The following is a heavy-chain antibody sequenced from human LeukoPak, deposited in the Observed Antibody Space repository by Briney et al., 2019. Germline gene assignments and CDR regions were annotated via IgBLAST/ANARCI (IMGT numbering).Heavy chain of an antibody. D-gene: IGHD2-2*01. CDR3: ARDRQSCSSSSCLVDS. CDR2: VSAYNGDT. CDR1: GYTFTSYY. J-gene: IGHJ4*02. V-gene: IGHV1-18*04. Sequence: ASVKVSCKASGYTFTSYYMHWVRQAPGQGLEWMGWVSAYNGDTHYAQNVQGRVTMTTDTSTSTAYMELRSLRSDDTAVYYCARDRQSCSSSSCLVDSWGQGTLVTVSS.